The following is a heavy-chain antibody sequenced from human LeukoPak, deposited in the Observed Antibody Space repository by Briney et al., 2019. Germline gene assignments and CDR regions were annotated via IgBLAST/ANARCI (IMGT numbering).Heavy chain of an antibody. D-gene: IGHD6-19*01. J-gene: IGHJ4*02. CDR2: IRYDGSNK. CDR1: GFTFSSYG. Sequence: GRSLRLSCAASGFTFSSYGMHWVRQAPGKGLEWVAFIRYDGSNKYYADSVKGRFTISRDNSKNTLYLQMNSLRAEDTAVYYCAKDQWGIAVAGYYFDYWGQGTLVTVSS. CDR3: AKDQWGIAVAGYYFDY. V-gene: IGHV3-30*02.